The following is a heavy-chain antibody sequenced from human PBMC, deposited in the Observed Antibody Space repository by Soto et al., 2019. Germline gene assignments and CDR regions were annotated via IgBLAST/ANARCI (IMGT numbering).Heavy chain of an antibody. CDR2: TYYRSKWYN. CDR1: GDSVSSNSAA. Sequence: SQTLSLTCAISGDSVSSNSAAWNWIRQSPSRGLEWLGRTYYRSKWYNDYEVSVKSRITINPDTSKNQFSLQLNFVTLEDKAVYYCARTEWQWLEPSWFDPCGQGNMVTVS. D-gene: IGHD6-19*01. V-gene: IGHV6-1*01. CDR3: ARTEWQWLEPSWFDP. J-gene: IGHJ5*02.